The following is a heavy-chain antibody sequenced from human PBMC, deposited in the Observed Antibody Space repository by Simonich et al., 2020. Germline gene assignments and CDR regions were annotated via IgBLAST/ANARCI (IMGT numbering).Heavy chain of an antibody. Sequence: QVQLQESGPGLVKPSETLSLTCAVSGYSISSGYYWGWIRQPPGKGLEWIGSIYHSGSTYYNPSLKIRVTISVDTSKNQFSLKLSSVTAADTAVYYCARVTREWLVFYWGQGTLVTVSS. D-gene: IGHD6-19*01. CDR2: IYHSGST. V-gene: IGHV4-38-2*01. J-gene: IGHJ4*02. CDR1: GYSISSGYY. CDR3: ARVTREWLVFY.